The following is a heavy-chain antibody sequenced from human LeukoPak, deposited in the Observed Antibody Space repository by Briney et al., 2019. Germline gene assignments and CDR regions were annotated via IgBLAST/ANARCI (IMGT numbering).Heavy chain of an antibody. J-gene: IGHJ5*02. V-gene: IGHV1-69*01. CDR1: RGTFSSYA. CDR3: ARRPNDGESGYYYVNWFDP. Sequence: GASVKVSCKASRGTFSSYAISWVRQAPGQGLEWTGGIIPIFGTANYAQKFQGRVTITADESTSTAYMELSSLRSEDTAVYYCARRPNDGESGYYYVNWFDPWGQGTLVTVSS. D-gene: IGHD3-22*01. CDR2: IIPIFGTA.